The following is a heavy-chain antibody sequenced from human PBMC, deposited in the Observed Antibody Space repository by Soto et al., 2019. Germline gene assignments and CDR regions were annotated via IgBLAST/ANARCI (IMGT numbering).Heavy chain of an antibody. CDR1: GFTFDAYA. Sequence: EVQLVESGGGLVQPGRPLRLSCAASGFTFDAYAMHWVRQAPGKGLEWVAGISWNSGSIGYADSVKARFTISRDNAKNSLYLQMNSLRGYDTALYYCAKDIAGKGSYYYYHGMDVWGQGTTVTISS. J-gene: IGHJ6*02. CDR3: AKDIAGKGSYYYYHGMDV. CDR2: ISWNSGSI. V-gene: IGHV3-9*01.